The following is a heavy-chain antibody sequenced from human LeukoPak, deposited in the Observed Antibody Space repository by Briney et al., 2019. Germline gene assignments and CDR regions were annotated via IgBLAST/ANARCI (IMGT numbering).Heavy chain of an antibody. J-gene: IGHJ4*02. V-gene: IGHV3-23*01. CDR2: ISGSGGST. CDR3: AKAPHMTTVVTGDY. Sequence: GGTLRLSCAASGFTLSSYGMSWVRQAPGKGLEWVSAISGSGGSTYYADSVKGRFTISRDNSKNTLYLQMNSLRAEDTAVYYCAKAPHMTTVVTGDYWGQGTLVTVSS. D-gene: IGHD4-23*01. CDR1: GFTLSSYG.